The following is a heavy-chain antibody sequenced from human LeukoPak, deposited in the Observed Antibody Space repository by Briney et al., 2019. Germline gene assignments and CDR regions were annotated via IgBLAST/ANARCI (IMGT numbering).Heavy chain of an antibody. V-gene: IGHV4-34*01. D-gene: IGHD5-12*01. J-gene: IGHJ4*02. CDR2: INHSGST. CDR3: AGERDGYNYDY. CDR1: GGSFSGYY. Sequence: SETLSLTCAVYGGSFSGYYWSWIRQPPGKGLEWIGEINHSGSTNYNPSLKSRVTISVDTSKNQFSLKLSSVTAADTAVYYCAGERDGYNYDYWGQGTLVTVSS.